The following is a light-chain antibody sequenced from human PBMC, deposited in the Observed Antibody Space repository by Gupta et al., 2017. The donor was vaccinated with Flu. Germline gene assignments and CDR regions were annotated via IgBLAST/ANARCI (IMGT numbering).Light chain of an antibody. Sequence: VTITGSGVSSNIEVSCVYRYRQLPEKAPLLLIYDNNTRPSGIPDRFSCSKSGTSATLGITGLQTGDGADYYCATWDSNLNVWVFGGGTKLTVL. CDR2: DNN. J-gene: IGLJ3*02. V-gene: IGLV1-51*01. CDR1: SSNIEVSC. CDR3: ATWDSNLNVWV.